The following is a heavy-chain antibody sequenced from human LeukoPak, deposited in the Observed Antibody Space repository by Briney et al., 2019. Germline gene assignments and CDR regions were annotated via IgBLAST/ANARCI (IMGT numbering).Heavy chain of an antibody. J-gene: IGHJ4*02. CDR2: IYYSGYT. V-gene: IGHV4-39*01. CDR1: GGSISSSNYY. D-gene: IGHD3-10*01. Sequence: SETLSLTCSVSGGSISSSNYYWGWIRQPPGKGLEWIGSIYYSGYTYYNPSLESRVTISVNTSKNQFSLKLSSVTAADTSVYYCAKHYMGSSYNRGLDYWGQGTLVTVSS. CDR3: AKHYMGSSYNRGLDY.